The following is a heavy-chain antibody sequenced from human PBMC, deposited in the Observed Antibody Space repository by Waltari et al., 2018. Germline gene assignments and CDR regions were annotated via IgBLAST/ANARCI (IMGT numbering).Heavy chain of an antibody. Sequence: EVQLEESGGGLVQPGGSLRLSCAASGFTFSSYWMHSVRQAPGKGLVWVSRINSDGSTISYADSVKGRFTISRDNAKNTLYLQMNSLSAEDTAVYYCASAYYDILDWGQGTLVTVSS. V-gene: IGHV3-74*01. CDR1: GFTFSSYW. CDR2: INSDGSTI. J-gene: IGHJ4*02. D-gene: IGHD3-9*01. CDR3: ASAYYDILD.